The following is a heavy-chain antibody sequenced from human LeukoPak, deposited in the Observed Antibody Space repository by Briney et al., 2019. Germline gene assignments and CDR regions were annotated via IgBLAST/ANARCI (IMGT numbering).Heavy chain of an antibody. D-gene: IGHD2-2*01. J-gene: IGHJ4*02. CDR3: ANRFCTSSGCGVAY. CDR1: GFTFSNYG. CDR2: VSYDGSDK. V-gene: IGHV3-30*18. Sequence: GWALRLSGAASGFTFSNYGMLWVRQAPGKGLEWVAVVSYDGSDKHYADSVKGRFTISRDNSKNTLYLQVNSLRGDDTAVYYCANRFCTSSGCGVAYWGQGTLVTVSS.